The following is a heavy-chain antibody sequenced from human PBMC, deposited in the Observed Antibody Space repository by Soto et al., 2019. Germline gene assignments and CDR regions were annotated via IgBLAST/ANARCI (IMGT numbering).Heavy chain of an antibody. D-gene: IGHD3-10*01. Sequence: QVQLHESGPGLVKPSQTLSLTCTVSGGSISSAGYYWSWLRQHPGEGLEWIAFIHSSGNTDYNPSLKSRVSITVDTSKNQFSLKLTSVTAADTAVYYCVRDRGYWGQGTLVTVSS. CDR1: GGSISSAGYY. J-gene: IGHJ4*02. V-gene: IGHV4-31*03. CDR2: IHSSGNT. CDR3: VRDRGY.